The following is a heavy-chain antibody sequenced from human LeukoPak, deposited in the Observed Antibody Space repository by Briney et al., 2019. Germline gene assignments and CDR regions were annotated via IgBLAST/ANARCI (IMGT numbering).Heavy chain of an antibody. CDR3: AKARGSYLPRVG. J-gene: IGHJ4*02. D-gene: IGHD1-26*01. Sequence: GGSLRLSCAASGFTVSSNYMSWVRQAPGKGLEWVSVIYSGGSTYYADSVKGRFTISRDNSKNTLYLQMNSLRAEDTAVYYCAKARGSYLPRVGWGQGTLVTVSS. CDR2: IYSGGST. CDR1: GFTVSSNY. V-gene: IGHV3-53*01.